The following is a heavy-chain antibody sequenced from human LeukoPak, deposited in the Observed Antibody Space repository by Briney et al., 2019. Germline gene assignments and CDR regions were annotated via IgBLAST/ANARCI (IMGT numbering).Heavy chain of an antibody. V-gene: IGHV4-31*03. CDR2: MYYSGST. D-gene: IGHD3-3*02. CDR3: ARSIFGYYGLDV. J-gene: IGHJ6*02. Sequence: SQTLSLTCTVSGGSISSGGYYWSWIRQPPGKALEWIGYMYYSGSTYFNPSLKSRVTISVDTSKNQFSLKLSSVTAADTAVYYCARSIFGYYGLDVWGQGTTVTVSS. CDR1: GGSISSGGYY.